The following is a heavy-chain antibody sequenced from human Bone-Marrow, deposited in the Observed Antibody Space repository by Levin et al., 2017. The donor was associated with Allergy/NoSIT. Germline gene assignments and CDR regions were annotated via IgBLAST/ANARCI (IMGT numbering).Heavy chain of an antibody. J-gene: IGHJ4*02. CDR2: ISYDGSRI. CDR1: GFPFRNFA. CDR3: ARGDPYYYDRSGKFPAFEY. V-gene: IGHV3-30*04. D-gene: IGHD3-22*01. Sequence: LSLTCAASGFPFRNFAMDWVRPAPGKGLEWVAKISYDGSRIYYADSVKGRFTISRDNSENTQYLQMDSLRAEDTAVYYCARGDPYYYDRSGKFPAFEYWGQGILVSVSS.